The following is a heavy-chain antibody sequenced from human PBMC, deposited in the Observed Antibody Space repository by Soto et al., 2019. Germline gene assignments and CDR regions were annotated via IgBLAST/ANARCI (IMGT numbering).Heavy chain of an antibody. CDR3: ARGQQLHYYYYGMDV. CDR1: GFTFSSYG. Sequence: QVQLVESGGGVVQPGRSLRLSCAASGFTFSSYGMHWVRQAPGKGLEWVAVIWYDGSNKYYADSVKGRFTISRDNYKNTLYLQMNSLRAEDTAVYYCARGQQLHYYYYGMDVWGQGTTVTVSS. J-gene: IGHJ6*02. CDR2: IWYDGSNK. V-gene: IGHV3-33*01. D-gene: IGHD6-13*01.